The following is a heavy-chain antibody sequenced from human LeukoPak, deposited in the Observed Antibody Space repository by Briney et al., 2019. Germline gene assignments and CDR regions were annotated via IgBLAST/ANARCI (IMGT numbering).Heavy chain of an antibody. CDR2: MNPNSGNT. Sequence: ASVKVSCKASGYTLTSYDINWVRQATGQGLEWMGWMNPNSGNTGYAQKFQGRVTMTRDTSISTAYMELTRLISDDTAVYYCARVGSSGWYVHPTLDYWGQGTLVTVSS. CDR1: GYTLTSYD. CDR3: ARVGSSGWYVHPTLDY. J-gene: IGHJ4*02. D-gene: IGHD6-19*01. V-gene: IGHV1-8*01.